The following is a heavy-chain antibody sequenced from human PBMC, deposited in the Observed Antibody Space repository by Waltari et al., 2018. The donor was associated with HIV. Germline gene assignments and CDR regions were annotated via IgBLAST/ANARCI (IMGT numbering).Heavy chain of an antibody. CDR3: TKEGYAYDFWSGSNSYYGLDV. Sequence: KGPVWAARISADGTITNYARSVRGRFTVSRDNSRNIVHLQMTRLRVDDTAVYYCTKEGYAYDFWSGSNSYYGLDVWGQGTTVTVSS. CDR2: ISADGTIT. D-gene: IGHD3-3*01. J-gene: IGHJ6*02. V-gene: IGHV3-74*01.